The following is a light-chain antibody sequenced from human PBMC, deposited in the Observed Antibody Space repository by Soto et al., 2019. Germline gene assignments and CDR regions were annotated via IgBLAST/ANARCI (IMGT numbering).Light chain of an antibody. CDR2: DAS. CDR1: QSISGY. Sequence: VLTQSPATLSMSPGERATLSCRASQSISGYLAWYQQKAGQAPRLLIYDASSRATGIPARFSGSGSGTDFTLTISSLEPEDFAVYYCQQRRNWPQKFTFGPGTKVD. V-gene: IGKV3-11*01. J-gene: IGKJ3*01. CDR3: QQRRNWPQKFT.